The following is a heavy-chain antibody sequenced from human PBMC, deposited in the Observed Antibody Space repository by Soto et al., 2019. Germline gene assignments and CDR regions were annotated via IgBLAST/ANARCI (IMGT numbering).Heavy chain of an antibody. J-gene: IGHJ3*02. Sequence: AASVKVSCKASGGTFSSYAISWVRQAPGQGLEWMGGIIPIFGTANYAQKFQGRATITADKSTSTAYMELSSLRSEDTAVYYCAREGYYDSSGPPVAFDIWGQGTLVTVSS. CDR1: GGTFSSYA. CDR2: IIPIFGTA. CDR3: AREGYYDSSGPPVAFDI. D-gene: IGHD3-22*01. V-gene: IGHV1-69*06.